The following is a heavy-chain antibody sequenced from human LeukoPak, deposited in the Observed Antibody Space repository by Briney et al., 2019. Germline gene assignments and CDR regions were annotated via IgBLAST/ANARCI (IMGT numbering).Heavy chain of an antibody. CDR3: ARQRFGSPHSSFDY. CDR1: GYSFTNYW. V-gene: IGHV5-51*01. CDR2: IYPGDSDT. D-gene: IGHD3-10*01. J-gene: IGHJ4*02. Sequence: GESLKISCKGSGYSFTNYWIGWVRQMSGKGLEWMGIIYPGDSDTRYSPSFQGQVTISADKSISTAYLQWSSLKASDPAMKYCARQRFGSPHSSFDYWGQGTLDTVSS.